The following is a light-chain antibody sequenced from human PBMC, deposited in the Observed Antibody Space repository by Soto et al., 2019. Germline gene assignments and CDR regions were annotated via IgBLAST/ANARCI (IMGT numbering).Light chain of an antibody. J-gene: IGKJ1*01. CDR2: KAS. CDR1: QSISIW. V-gene: IGKV1-5*03. Sequence: DIQMTQSTSTLSASVGDRVTITCRASQSISIWLAWYQQKPGTAPKLLVYKASSLESGVPSRFSGSGSGTEFTLTISSLQPDDFATYYCQQYSSYSPSTFGQGTKVEIK. CDR3: QQYSSYSPST.